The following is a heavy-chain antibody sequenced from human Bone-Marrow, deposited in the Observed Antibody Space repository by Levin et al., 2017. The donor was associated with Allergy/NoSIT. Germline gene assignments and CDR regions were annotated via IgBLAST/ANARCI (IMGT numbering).Heavy chain of an antibody. V-gene: IGHV1-18*01. D-gene: IGHD6-13*01. J-gene: IGHJ5*02. Sequence: GESLKISCKASGYTFGTNGISWVRQAPGQGLEWMGSISAYNGNTNYVQKFQGRVTLTTDTSTSTAYMELRSLRSDDTAIYYCARGGIASSGTGNWFDPWGQGTLVTVSS. CDR2: ISAYNGNT. CDR3: ARGGIASSGTGNWFDP. CDR1: GYTFGTNG.